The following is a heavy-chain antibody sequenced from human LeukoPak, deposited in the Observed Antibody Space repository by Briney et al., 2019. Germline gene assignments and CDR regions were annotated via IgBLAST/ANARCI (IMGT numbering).Heavy chain of an antibody. V-gene: IGHV3-7*01. CDR3: ASPHYCSSASCYPYYYYMDV. CDR1: GFTFSHYW. D-gene: IGHD2-2*01. CDR2: IEQDGSEK. J-gene: IGHJ6*03. Sequence: GGSLRLSCAASGFTFSHYWMSWVRQAPGKGLEWVAHIEQDGSEKYYVDSVKGRFTISRDNAKNSLYLQMNSLRTEDTAVYYCASPHYCSSASCYPYYYYMDVWGKGTTVTVSS.